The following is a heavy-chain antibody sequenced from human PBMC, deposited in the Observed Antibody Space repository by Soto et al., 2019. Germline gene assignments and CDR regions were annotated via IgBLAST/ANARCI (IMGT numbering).Heavy chain of an antibody. CDR2: ISDGDGDT. J-gene: IGHJ4*02. Sequence: EVALLQSGGDLVQPGGSLRLSCAASGFTFSDYAMTWVRQAPGKGLEWVSDISDGDGDTHYADSVRGRFVISRDNSKNTLFLEMNSLRAEDAAVYYCAKGRTYFDFWGQGSLVTVSS. CDR1: GFTFSDYA. V-gene: IGHV3-23*01. CDR3: AKGRTYFDF.